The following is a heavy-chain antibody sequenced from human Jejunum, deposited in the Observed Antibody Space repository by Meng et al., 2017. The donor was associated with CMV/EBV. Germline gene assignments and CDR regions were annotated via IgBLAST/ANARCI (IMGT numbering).Heavy chain of an antibody. CDR3: LRGSGGSV. CDR2: IPHRGSS. V-gene: IGHV4-4*02. Sequence: QVQLRESAPALVKPSATLSLTCAVSGDSITNHNWWAWVRQPPGKGLEWIGEIPHRGSSAYTPSLKSRVSMSIDKSKNQFSLKLTSVTAADTAVYHCLRGSGGSVWGQGTLVTVSS. J-gene: IGHJ1*01. D-gene: IGHD3-10*01. CDR1: GDSITNHNW.